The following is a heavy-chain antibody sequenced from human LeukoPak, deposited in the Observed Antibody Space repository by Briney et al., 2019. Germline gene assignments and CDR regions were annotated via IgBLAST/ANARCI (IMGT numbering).Heavy chain of an antibody. CDR2: ISGSGGST. V-gene: IGHV3-23*01. D-gene: IGHD2-15*01. CDR1: GFTFSSYA. Sequence: GGSLRLSCAASGFTFSSYAMSWVRQAPGKGLEWVSGISGSGGSTYYADSVKGRFTISRDNSKNTLYLQMNSLRAEDTAVYYCAKEHRYCSGGSCYDWFDPWGQGTLVTVSS. J-gene: IGHJ5*02. CDR3: AKEHRYCSGGSCYDWFDP.